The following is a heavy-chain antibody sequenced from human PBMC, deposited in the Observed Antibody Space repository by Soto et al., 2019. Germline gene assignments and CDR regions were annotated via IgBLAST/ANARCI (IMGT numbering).Heavy chain of an antibody. CDR3: TRVGVVGTGYYYYGMDV. V-gene: IGHV3-49*03. J-gene: IGHJ6*02. D-gene: IGHD3-16*02. CDR2: IRSKAYGGTT. Sequence: SGGSLRLSCTASGFTFGDYAMSWFRQAPGKGLEWVGFIRSKAYGGTTEYAASVKGRFTISRDDSKSIAYLQMNSLKTEDTAVYYCTRVGVVGTGYYYYGMDVWGQGTTVTVSS. CDR1: GFTFGDYA.